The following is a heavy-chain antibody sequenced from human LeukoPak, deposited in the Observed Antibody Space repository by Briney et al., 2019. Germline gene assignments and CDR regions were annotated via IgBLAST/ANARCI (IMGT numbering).Heavy chain of an antibody. J-gene: IGHJ3*02. Sequence: GGSLRLSCAASGFTFSSYAMSWVRQAPGKGLEWVSAISGSGGSTYYADSVKGRFTISRDNSKNTLYLQMNSLRAKDTAVYYCASHDYNSGWYASGDAFDIWGRGTMVTVSS. CDR1: GFTFSSYA. D-gene: IGHD6-13*01. CDR2: ISGSGGST. CDR3: ASHDYNSGWYASGDAFDI. V-gene: IGHV3-23*01.